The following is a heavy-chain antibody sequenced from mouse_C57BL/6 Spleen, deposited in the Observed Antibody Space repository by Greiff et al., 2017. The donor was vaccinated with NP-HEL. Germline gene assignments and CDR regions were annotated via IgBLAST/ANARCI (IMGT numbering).Heavy chain of an antibody. CDR1: GFTFTDYY. CDR3: ARYPSLGHFDY. CDR2: IRNKANGYTT. J-gene: IGHJ2*01. D-gene: IGHD6-2*01. V-gene: IGHV7-3*01. Sequence: EVMLVESGGGLVQPGGSLSLSCAASGFTFTDYYMSWVRQPPGKALEWLGFIRNKANGYTTEYSASVKGRFTISRDNSQSILYLQMNALRAEDSATYYCARYPSLGHFDYWGQGTTLTVSS.